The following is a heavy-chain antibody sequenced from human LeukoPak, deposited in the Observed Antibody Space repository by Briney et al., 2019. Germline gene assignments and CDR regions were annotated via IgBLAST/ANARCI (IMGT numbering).Heavy chain of an antibody. Sequence: SVKVSCKASGGTFSSYAISWVRQAPGQGLEWMGGIIPIFGTANYAQKFQGRVTITTDESTSTAYMELSSLRSEDTAVYYCARGESGLNWFDPWGQGSLVTVSS. CDR3: ARGESGLNWFDP. V-gene: IGHV1-69*05. D-gene: IGHD5-12*01. CDR2: IIPIFGTA. CDR1: GGTFSSYA. J-gene: IGHJ5*02.